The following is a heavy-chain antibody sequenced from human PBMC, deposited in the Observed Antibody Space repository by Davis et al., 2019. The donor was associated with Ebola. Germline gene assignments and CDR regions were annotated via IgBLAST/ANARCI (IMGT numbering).Heavy chain of an antibody. CDR1: GNSFTSHW. CDR3: ARQGYRFGQYYLDY. V-gene: IGHV5-51*01. CDR2: IFPGDSDS. D-gene: IGHD5-18*01. J-gene: IGHJ4*02. Sequence: GESLKISCQDSGNSFTSHWIAWVRQVPGVGLEWMGIIFPGDSDSRYSPSFQGHITISADKSMNTAYLQLSSLKASDSALYLCARQGYRFGQYYLDYWGQGTLVTVSS.